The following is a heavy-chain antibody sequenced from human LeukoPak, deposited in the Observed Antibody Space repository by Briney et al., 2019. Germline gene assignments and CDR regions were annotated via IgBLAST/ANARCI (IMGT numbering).Heavy chain of an antibody. Sequence: PSETLSLTCTVSGDSISDYYWSWIRQPPGKGLEWIGYIYYSGSTNYIPSLKSRVTISVDTSKNQFSLKLSSVTAADTAVYYCARLNSSSWYHYYYMDVWGKGTTVTVSS. V-gene: IGHV4-59*01. CDR1: GDSISDYY. D-gene: IGHD6-13*01. J-gene: IGHJ6*03. CDR2: IYYSGST. CDR3: ARLNSSSWYHYYYMDV.